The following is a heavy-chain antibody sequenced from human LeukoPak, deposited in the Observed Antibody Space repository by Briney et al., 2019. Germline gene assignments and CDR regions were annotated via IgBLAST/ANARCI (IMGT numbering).Heavy chain of an antibody. D-gene: IGHD3-3*01. Sequence: GGSLRLSCAASGFTFDDYAMHWVRQAPGKGLEWASGISWNNGFIGYADSVKGRFTISRDNAKNSLYLQMNSLRAEDTAVYYCARDSYDFWSGYYYGMDVWGQGTTVTVSS. CDR2: ISWNNGFI. J-gene: IGHJ6*02. CDR1: GFTFDDYA. V-gene: IGHV3-9*01. CDR3: ARDSYDFWSGYYYGMDV.